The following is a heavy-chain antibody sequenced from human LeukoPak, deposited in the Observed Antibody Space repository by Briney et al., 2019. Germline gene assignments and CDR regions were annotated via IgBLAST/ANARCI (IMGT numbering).Heavy chain of an antibody. Sequence: GGSLRLSCAASGFTFXXXXXHWVRXAPGKXXXXXXXXXSDGXSTNYXXXXXXXXXXXXXNAKNXXYLQXNSLRAEDTAVYYCXXAQHSGYERYQYYFDYWGQGTLVTVSS. CDR3: XXAQHSGYERYQYYFDY. J-gene: IGHJ4*02. V-gene: IGHV3-74*01. CDR1: GFTFXXXX. CDR2: XXSDGXST. D-gene: IGHD5-12*01.